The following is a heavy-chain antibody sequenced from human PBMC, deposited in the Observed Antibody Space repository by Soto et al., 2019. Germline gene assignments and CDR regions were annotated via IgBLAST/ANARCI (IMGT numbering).Heavy chain of an antibody. CDR3: ARDSGYSYGPLDH. Sequence: EVPLVESGGGLVQPGGSLRLSCAASGFTFSSYSMNWVRQAPGKGLEWVSYISSSSSTIYYADSVKGRFTISRDNAKNSLYLQINSLRAEDTAVYYCARDSGYSYGPLDHWGQGTLVTVSS. CDR2: ISSSSSTI. D-gene: IGHD5-18*01. V-gene: IGHV3-48*01. CDR1: GFTFSSYS. J-gene: IGHJ4*02.